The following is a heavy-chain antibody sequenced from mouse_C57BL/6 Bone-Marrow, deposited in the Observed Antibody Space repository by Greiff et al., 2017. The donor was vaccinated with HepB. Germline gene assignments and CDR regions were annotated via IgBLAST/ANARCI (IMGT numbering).Heavy chain of an antibody. D-gene: IGHD1-2*01. CDR3: ARSLRHWYFDV. CDR2: IDPSDSYT. J-gene: IGHJ1*03. CDR1: GYTFTSYW. Sequence: QVQLQQPGAELVMPGASAKLSCKASGYTFTSYWMHWVKQRPGQGLEWIGEIDPSDSYTNYNQKFKGKSTLTVDKSSSTAYMQLSSLTSEDSAVYYCARSLRHWYFDVWGTGTTVTVSS. V-gene: IGHV1-69*01.